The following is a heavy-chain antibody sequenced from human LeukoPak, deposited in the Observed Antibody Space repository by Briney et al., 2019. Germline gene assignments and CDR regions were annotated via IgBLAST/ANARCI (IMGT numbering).Heavy chain of an antibody. J-gene: IGHJ4*02. CDR1: GGTFSSYA. Sequence: SVKVSCKASGGTFSSYAISWVRQAPGQGLEWMGGIIPIFGTANYAQKFQGRVTITTDESTSTAYMELRSLRSDDTAVYYCARSIFGVVTFDYWGQGTLVTVSS. CDR2: IIPIFGTA. D-gene: IGHD3-3*01. CDR3: ARSIFGVVTFDY. V-gene: IGHV1-69*05.